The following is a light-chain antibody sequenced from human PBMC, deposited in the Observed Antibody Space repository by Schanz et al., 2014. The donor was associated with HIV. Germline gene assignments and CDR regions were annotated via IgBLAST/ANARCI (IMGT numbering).Light chain of an antibody. CDR3: QQYGSSPL. V-gene: IGKV3-20*01. J-gene: IGKJ1*01. CDR2: GAS. CDR1: QGVSSRY. Sequence: EIVLTQSPGTLSLSPGDRATLSCRASQGVSSRYLARYQQKPGRAPRLLIYGASSRATGIPDRFSGSGSGTDFTLTISRLEPEDIAVYYCQQYGSSPLFGQGTKVEIK.